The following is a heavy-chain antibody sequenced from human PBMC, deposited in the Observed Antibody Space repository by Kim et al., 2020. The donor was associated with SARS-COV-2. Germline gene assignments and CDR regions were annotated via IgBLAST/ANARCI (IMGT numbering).Heavy chain of an antibody. CDR3: TRARTGGASPFDF. CDR1: GGSISLGGYY. J-gene: IGHJ4*02. Sequence: SETLSLTCTVSGGSISLGGYYWGWVRQRPGASLEWVGYIYYDGDTFYNPSLKSRVSISPDKSRNQLSLHLTSVTAADTANYFCTRARTGGASPFDFWGQGRLVTVSS. V-gene: IGHV4-31*03. D-gene: IGHD2-8*02. CDR2: IYYDGDT.